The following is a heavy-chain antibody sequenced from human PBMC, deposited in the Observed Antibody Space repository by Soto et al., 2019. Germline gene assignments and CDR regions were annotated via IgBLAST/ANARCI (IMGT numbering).Heavy chain of an antibody. CDR3: ATSSIVGATGDLDY. Sequence: GGSLRLSCAASGFTFSSYSMNWVRQAPGKGLEWVSTISSSSSYIYYADSVKGRFTISRDNAKNSLYLQMNSLAAEDTAVYYCATSSIVGATGDLDYWGQGTLVTVSS. V-gene: IGHV3-21*01. J-gene: IGHJ4*02. CDR2: ISSSSSYI. D-gene: IGHD1-26*01. CDR1: GFTFSSYS.